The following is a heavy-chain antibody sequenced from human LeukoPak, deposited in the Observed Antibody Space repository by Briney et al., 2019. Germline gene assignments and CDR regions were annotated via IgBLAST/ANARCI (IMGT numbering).Heavy chain of an antibody. CDR1: GFIFSNFE. Sequence: GGSLRLSCTASGFIFSNFEMNWVRQAPGRGLQWLAYINSGATSEYYADSVKGRFTISRDNAKNSLFLQMNSLRVQDTAIYYCARVICTGGSCFQNDYWGQGTLVTVSS. V-gene: IGHV3-48*03. J-gene: IGHJ4*02. D-gene: IGHD2-15*01. CDR2: INSGATSE. CDR3: ARVICTGGSCFQNDY.